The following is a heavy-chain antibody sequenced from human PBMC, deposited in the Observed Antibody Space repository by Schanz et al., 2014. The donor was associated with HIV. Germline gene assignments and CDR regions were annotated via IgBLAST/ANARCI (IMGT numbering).Heavy chain of an antibody. D-gene: IGHD2-15*01. Sequence: GQLLESGGDLVQPGGSLRLSCAASGFNFKNCGMAWVRQAPGKGLEWGAFISYDGSNKYYADSVKGRFTISRDNSKNTLYLQMNSLRAEDTAVYYCARGGIWEWDQPDFDYWGQGTLVTVSS. J-gene: IGHJ4*02. V-gene: IGHV3-30*03. CDR1: GFNFKNCG. CDR3: ARGGIWEWDQPDFDY. CDR2: ISYDGSNK.